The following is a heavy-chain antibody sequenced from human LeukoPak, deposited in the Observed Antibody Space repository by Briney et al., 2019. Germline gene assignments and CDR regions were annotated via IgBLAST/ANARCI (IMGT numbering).Heavy chain of an antibody. CDR2: MNIDGSEK. CDR3: ARDPAKFWSGHDY. J-gene: IGHJ4*02. V-gene: IGHV3-7*01. Sequence: GGSLRLSCAASGFTFSSFWMGWVRQTPGKRLEWVANMNIDGSEKYYADSVKGRFSISRDNARNSVYLQMNSLRVEDTAVYYCARDPAKFWSGHDYWGQGTLVTVSS. D-gene: IGHD3-3*01. CDR1: GFTFSSFW.